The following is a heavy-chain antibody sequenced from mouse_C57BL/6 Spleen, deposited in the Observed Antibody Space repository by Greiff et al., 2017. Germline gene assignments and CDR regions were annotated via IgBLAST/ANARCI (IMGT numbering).Heavy chain of an antibody. Sequence: AQLQQSGPELVKPGASVKMSCKASGYTFTDYNMHWVKQSHGKSLEWIGYINPNNGGTSYNQKFKGKATLTVNKSSSTAYMELRSLTSEDSAVYYCAKGGLREGSMDYWGQGSSVTVSS. D-gene: IGHD2-2*01. CDR1: GYTFTDYN. CDR2: INPNNGGT. CDR3: AKGGLREGSMDY. V-gene: IGHV1-22*01. J-gene: IGHJ4*01.